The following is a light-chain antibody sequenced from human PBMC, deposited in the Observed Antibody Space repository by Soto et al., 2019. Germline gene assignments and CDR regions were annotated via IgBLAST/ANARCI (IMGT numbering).Light chain of an antibody. CDR2: QDS. CDR1: KLGDKY. J-gene: IGLJ1*01. Sequence: SYELTQPPSLSVSPGQTASITCSGDKLGDKYACWYQQQPGQSPVLVIYQDSKRPSGIPERFSGSNSGNTATLTISGTQAMDEADYYCQAWDSSTGVFGTGTKLTVL. CDR3: QAWDSSTGV. V-gene: IGLV3-1*01.